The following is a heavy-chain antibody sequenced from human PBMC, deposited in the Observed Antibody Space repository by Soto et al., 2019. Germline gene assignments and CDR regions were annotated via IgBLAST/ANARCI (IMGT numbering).Heavy chain of an antibody. D-gene: IGHD3-3*01. V-gene: IGHV3-64D*08. CDR3: LRNHFDFRRGYSHFVY. CDR1: AFTFSDYP. Sequence: GGSLRLSCSASAFTFSDYPMHWVRQAPGKGLEHVSTINVKGDSTYYADSVKGRFIISRDNSKSNLYLEMSSLRPGDTAVYYCLRNHFDFRRGYSHFVYSCPAPLVTVSS. CDR2: INVKGDST. J-gene: IGHJ4*02.